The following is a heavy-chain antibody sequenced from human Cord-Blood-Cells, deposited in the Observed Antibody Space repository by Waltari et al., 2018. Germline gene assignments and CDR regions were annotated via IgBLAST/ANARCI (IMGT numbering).Heavy chain of an antibody. CDR2: ISSSSYI. J-gene: IGHJ4*02. Sequence: APGKGLEWVSSISSSSYIYYADSVKGRFTISRDNAKNSLYLQMNSLRAEDTAVYYCARVGGGFDYWGQGTLVTVSS. V-gene: IGHV3-21*01. CDR3: ARVGGGFDY. D-gene: IGHD3-16*01.